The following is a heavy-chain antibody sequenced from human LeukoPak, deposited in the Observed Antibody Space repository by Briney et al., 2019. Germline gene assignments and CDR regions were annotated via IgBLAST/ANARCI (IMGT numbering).Heavy chain of an antibody. CDR2: INGDNGNT. D-gene: IGHD3-9*01. CDR1: GYTFTTYA. V-gene: IGHV1-3*01. Sequence: ASVKVSCKASGYTFTTYAMHWVRQAPGQRLEWMGWINGDNGNTKYSQKFQGRVTITRGTSAYTAYMELRSLRSEDTAVYYCARAPYDILTGYSLNWFDPWGQGTLVTVSS. J-gene: IGHJ5*02. CDR3: ARAPYDILTGYSLNWFDP.